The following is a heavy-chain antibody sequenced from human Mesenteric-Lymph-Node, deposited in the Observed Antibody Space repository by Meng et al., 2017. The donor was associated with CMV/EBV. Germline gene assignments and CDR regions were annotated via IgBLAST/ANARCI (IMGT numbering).Heavy chain of an antibody. CDR1: GASISGSDFH. CDR2: VYHSGIT. V-gene: IGHV4-39*07. CDR3: SRITIFRYGMDV. J-gene: IGHJ6*02. Sequence: SETLSLTCSVSGASISGSDFHWGWFRQPPGKGLEWIGNVYHSGITYYNPSLESRLTISMDMSKNHFSLKLSSVTAADTAVYYCSRITIFRYGMDVWGQGTTVTVSS. D-gene: IGHD3-3*01.